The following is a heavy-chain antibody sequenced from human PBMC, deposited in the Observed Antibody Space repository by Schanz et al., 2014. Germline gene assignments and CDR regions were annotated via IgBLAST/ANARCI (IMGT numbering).Heavy chain of an antibody. J-gene: IGHJ4*02. V-gene: IGHV3-11*06. CDR2: IGDTSTYI. D-gene: IGHD1-26*01. CDR3: ARVRGSGSYSFHYLDL. CDR1: GFIFSDYY. Sequence: QVQLVESGGDLVKPGGSLRLSCVGSGFIFSDYYMNWIRQVPGKGLEWISYIGDTSTYIKYADSVKGRFTISRDNGEDTTYLQMNSLRVEDTGVYYCARVRGSGSYSFHYLDLWGQGTLVTVAS.